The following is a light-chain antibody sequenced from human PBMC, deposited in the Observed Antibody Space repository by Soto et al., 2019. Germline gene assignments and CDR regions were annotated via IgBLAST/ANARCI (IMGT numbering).Light chain of an antibody. CDR2: GAS. Sequence: EIVLTQSPGTLSLSPGERATFSCRPGQGLASTYLAWYRQNPGQAPRPLIYGASSRATGIPDRFSGSGSGTDFALTISRLEPEDFAVYYCQHYGTSLRTFGQGTKVEIK. J-gene: IGKJ1*01. CDR3: QHYGTSLRT. CDR1: QGLASTY. V-gene: IGKV3-20*01.